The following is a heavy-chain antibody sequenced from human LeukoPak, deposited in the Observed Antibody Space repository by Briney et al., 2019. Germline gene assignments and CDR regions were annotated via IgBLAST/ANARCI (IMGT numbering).Heavy chain of an antibody. CDR2: IYYSGST. J-gene: IGHJ4*02. CDR1: GGSSSSYY. V-gene: IGHV4-59*01. Sequence: SETLSLTCTVSGGSSSSYYGSWIRQPPRKGLEWIGYIYYSGSTNYNPSLKSRVTISVDTSKNQFSLKLSSVTAADTAVYYCARGGNRYYFDYWGQGTLVTVSS. CDR3: ARGGNRYYFDY.